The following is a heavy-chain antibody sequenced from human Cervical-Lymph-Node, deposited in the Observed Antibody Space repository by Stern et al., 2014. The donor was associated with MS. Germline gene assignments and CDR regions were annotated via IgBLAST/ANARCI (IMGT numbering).Heavy chain of an antibody. CDR1: GYTFTGYY. CDR3: ARGSPGYYDSSGYSKDHDAFDI. D-gene: IGHD3-22*01. V-gene: IGHV1-2*04. J-gene: IGHJ3*02. CDR2: INPNSGGT. Sequence: QMQLVQSGAEVKKPGASVKVSCKASGYTFTGYYMHWVRQAPGQGLEWMGWINPNSGGTNYAQKFQGWVTMTRDTSISTAYMELSRLRSDDTAVYYCARGSPGYYDSSGYSKDHDAFDIWGQGTMVTVSS.